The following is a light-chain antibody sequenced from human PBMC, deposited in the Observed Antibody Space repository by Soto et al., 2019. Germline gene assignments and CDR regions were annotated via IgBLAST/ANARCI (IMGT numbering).Light chain of an antibody. Sequence: EFVLTQSPGTLYLSPGERATLSCRASQSLSGTYLAWYQQKPGQAPRLLIYGASSRATGVPDRFSGSGSGPDFTLTISRLEPEDFAVYYCQQYGSSLPFGQGTKVEVK. CDR2: GAS. CDR3: QQYGSSLP. CDR1: QSLSGTY. V-gene: IGKV3-20*01. J-gene: IGKJ1*01.